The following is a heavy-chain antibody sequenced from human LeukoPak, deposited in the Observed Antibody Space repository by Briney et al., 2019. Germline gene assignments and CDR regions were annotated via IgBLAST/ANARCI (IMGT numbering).Heavy chain of an antibody. V-gene: IGHV3-15*01. Sequence: GGSLRLSRAASGFNFNDAWMDWVRQVPGKGLEWVGRIKSKVYSATADYAAPVMGRFNISRDDSKSTLYLQMNSLKIEDTTVYYCAALGFGDFSASDNWGQGTLVTVSS. J-gene: IGHJ4*02. CDR1: GFNFNDAW. CDR2: IKSKVYSATA. D-gene: IGHD3-10*01. CDR3: AALGFGDFSASDN.